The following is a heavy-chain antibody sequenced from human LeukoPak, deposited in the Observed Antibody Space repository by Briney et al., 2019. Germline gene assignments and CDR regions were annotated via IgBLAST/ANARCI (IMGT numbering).Heavy chain of an antibody. V-gene: IGHV4-59*08. D-gene: IGHD3-10*01. J-gene: IGHJ4*02. Sequence: SETLSLTCTVSGGSISSYYWSWIRQPPGKGLEWIGYIYYSGSTNYNPSLKSRVTISVDTSKNQFSLKLSSVTAADTAVYYCARQEGPTGFDYWGQGTLVTVSS. CDR3: ARQEGPTGFDY. CDR2: IYYSGST. CDR1: GGSISSYY.